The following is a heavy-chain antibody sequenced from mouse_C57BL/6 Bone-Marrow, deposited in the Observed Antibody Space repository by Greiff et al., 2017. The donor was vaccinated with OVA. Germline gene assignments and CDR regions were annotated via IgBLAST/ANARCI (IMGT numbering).Heavy chain of an antibody. D-gene: IGHD3-2*02. CDR1: GFTFSDYG. CDR2: ISSGSSTI. V-gene: IGHV5-17*01. Sequence: EVKLMESGGGLVKPGGSLKLSCAASGFTFSDYGMHWVRQAPEKGLEWVAYISSGSSTIYYADTVKGRFTISRDNAKNTLFLQITSLRSEDTAMYYCARRLRLTAWYFDVWGKGTTVTVSS. CDR3: ARRLRLTAWYFDV. J-gene: IGHJ1*03.